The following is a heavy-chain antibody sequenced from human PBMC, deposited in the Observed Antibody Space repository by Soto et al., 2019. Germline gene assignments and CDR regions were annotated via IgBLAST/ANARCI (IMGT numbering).Heavy chain of an antibody. J-gene: IGHJ4*02. CDR2: ISAYNGNT. V-gene: IGHV1-18*01. Sequence: GASVKVSCKASGYTFTSYGISWVRQAPGQGLEWMGWISAYNGNTNYAQKLQGRVTMTTDTSTSTAYMELRSLRSDDTAVYYCARARGVLGYCSGGSCYCDYWGQGTLVTVSS. CDR3: ARARGVLGYCSGGSCYCDY. D-gene: IGHD2-15*01. CDR1: GYTFTSYG.